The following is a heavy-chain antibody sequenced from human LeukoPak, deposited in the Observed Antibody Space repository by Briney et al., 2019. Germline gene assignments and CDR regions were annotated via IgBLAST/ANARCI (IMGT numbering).Heavy chain of an antibody. D-gene: IGHD5-18*01. CDR3: ARDGPQLWSYYYGMDV. J-gene: IGHJ6*02. CDR2: FIPVFGTA. CDR1: GYTLTDLS. Sequence: ASVKVSCKVSGYTLTDLSIHWVRQAPGKGLEWMGGFIPVFGTANYAQKFQGRVTITADESTSTAYMELSSLRSEDTAVYYCARDGPQLWSYYYGMDVWGQGTTVTVSS. V-gene: IGHV1-69*13.